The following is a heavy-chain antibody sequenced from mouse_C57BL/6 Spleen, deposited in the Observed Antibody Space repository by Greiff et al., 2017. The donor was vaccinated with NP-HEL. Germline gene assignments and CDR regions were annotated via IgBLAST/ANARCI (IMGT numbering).Heavy chain of an antibody. CDR3: ARSGDYDYYAMDY. CDR2: IYPGGGYT. Sequence: QVQLKESGAELVRPGTSVKMSCKASGYTFTNYWIGWAKQRPGHGLEWIGDIYPGGGYTNYNEKFKGKATLTADKSSSTAYMQFSSLTSEDSAIYYCARSGDYDYYAMDYWGQGTSVTVSS. D-gene: IGHD2-4*01. V-gene: IGHV1-63*01. J-gene: IGHJ4*01. CDR1: GYTFTNYW.